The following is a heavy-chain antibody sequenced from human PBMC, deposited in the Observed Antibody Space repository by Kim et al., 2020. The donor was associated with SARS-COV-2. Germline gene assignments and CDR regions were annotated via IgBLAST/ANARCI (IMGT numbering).Heavy chain of an antibody. D-gene: IGHD3-10*01. V-gene: IGHV1-24*01. J-gene: IGHJ2*01. CDR3: ASGLRMLRAVIITNYYFDL. CDR2: FDPEKGET. CDR1: GYTFSEIS. Sequence: ASVKVSCKVSGYTFSEISMHWVRQAPGKGLEWMGGFDPEKGETIYAEKFQGRVTMTEDTSTDTAYMELSSLKSEDTAVYYCASGLRMLRAVIITNYYFDLWGRGTLVTVSA.